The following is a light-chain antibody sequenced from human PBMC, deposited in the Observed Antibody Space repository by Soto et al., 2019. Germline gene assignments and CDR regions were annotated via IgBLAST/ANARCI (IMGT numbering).Light chain of an antibody. J-gene: IGLJ1*01. CDR1: SSDVGNYKL. CDR2: EGS. Sequence: QSALTQPASVSGSPGQSITISCTGTSSDVGNYKLVSWYQQHPGKAPKLMIYEGSKRPSGVSNRFSGSKSGNTASLTIAGLQAEYEADYYCCSYVRSSTFYVFGTGTKLTVL. V-gene: IGLV2-23*01. CDR3: CSYVRSSTFYV.